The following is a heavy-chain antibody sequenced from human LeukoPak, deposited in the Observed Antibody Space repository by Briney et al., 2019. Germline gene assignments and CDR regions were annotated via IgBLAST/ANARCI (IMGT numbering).Heavy chain of an antibody. CDR1: GFTFSGYG. CDR3: ANPGGEIKNGFFDY. CDR2: IRNDGSTK. J-gene: IGHJ4*02. V-gene: IGHV3-30*02. Sequence: PGGSLRLSCVASGFTFSGYGMHWVRQAPGKGLEWVTFIRNDGSTKYYADSVTGRFTISRDNSKNTLYLQINSLRAEDTAVYYCANPGGEIKNGFFDYWGQGALVTVSS. D-gene: IGHD3-16*01.